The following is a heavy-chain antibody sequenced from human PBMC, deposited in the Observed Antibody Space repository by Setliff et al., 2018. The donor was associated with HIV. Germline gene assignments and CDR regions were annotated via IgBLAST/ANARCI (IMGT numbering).Heavy chain of an antibody. Sequence: PGGSLRLSCAASGFTFSSYGIHWVRQAPGKGLEWVAVISYDGSNKYYADSVKGRFTISRDNSKNTLYLQMNSLRVEDTAVYYCARETMYDSRGYLSHYFDYWGQGTPVTVSS. CDR2: ISYDGSNK. V-gene: IGHV3-30*19. J-gene: IGHJ4*02. CDR3: ARETMYDSRGYLSHYFDY. D-gene: IGHD3-22*01. CDR1: GFTFSSYG.